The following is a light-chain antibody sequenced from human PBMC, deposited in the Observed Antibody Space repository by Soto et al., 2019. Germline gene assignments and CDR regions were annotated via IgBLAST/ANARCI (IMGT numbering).Light chain of an antibody. Sequence: EIVMTQSPATLSVSPWERATLSCRASQSVSSNLDWYQQKPGQAPRLLIYGASTRATGIPARFSGSGSGTEFTLTISSLQSEDFAVYYCQQYNNWPPWTFGQGTKVEIK. V-gene: IGKV3-15*01. CDR1: QSVSSN. CDR2: GAS. J-gene: IGKJ1*01. CDR3: QQYNNWPPWT.